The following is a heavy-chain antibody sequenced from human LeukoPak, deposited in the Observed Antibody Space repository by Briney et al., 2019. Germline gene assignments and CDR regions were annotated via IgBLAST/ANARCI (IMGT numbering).Heavy chain of an antibody. J-gene: IGHJ6*03. D-gene: IGHD4-17*01. CDR1: GGSISSYY. V-gene: IGHV4-59*01. Sequence: SETLSLTCTVSGGSISSYYWSWIRQPPGKGLEWIGYIYHSGSTNYNPSLKSRVTISVDTSKNQFSLKLSSVTAADTAVYYCARAIMGTTVTKVYYYYMDVWGKGTTVTVSS. CDR3: ARAIMGTTVTKVYYYYMDV. CDR2: IYHSGST.